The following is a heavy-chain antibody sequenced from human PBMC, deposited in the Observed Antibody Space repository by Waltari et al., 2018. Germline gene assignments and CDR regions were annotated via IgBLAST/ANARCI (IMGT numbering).Heavy chain of an antibody. Sequence: QVHLQESGPGLVRPSETLSLTCHVSGASIRGGDWWIWVRKSPGKRLEWIGEIHHSGRTTSIPSLRNRLTLSVDESRNQFFLKITSVTAADTALYFCARANGVLIGSWGQGIVVTVSS. J-gene: IGHJ5*02. V-gene: IGHV4-4*02. CDR1: GASIRGGDW. CDR2: IHHSGRT. CDR3: ARANGVLIGS. D-gene: IGHD2-8*01.